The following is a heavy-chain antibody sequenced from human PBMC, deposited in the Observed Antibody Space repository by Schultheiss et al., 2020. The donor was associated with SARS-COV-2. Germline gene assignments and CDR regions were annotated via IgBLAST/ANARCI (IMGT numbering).Heavy chain of an antibody. CDR3: TRPYGDYARDAFDI. D-gene: IGHD4-17*01. CDR1: GFTFSGSA. Sequence: GASLKISCAASGFTFSGSAMHWVRQASGKGLEWVGRIRSKANSYATAYAASVKGRFTISRDDSKNTAYLQMNSLKTEDTAVYYCTRPYGDYARDAFDIWGQGTMVTVSS. J-gene: IGHJ3*02. V-gene: IGHV3-73*01. CDR2: IRSKANSYAT.